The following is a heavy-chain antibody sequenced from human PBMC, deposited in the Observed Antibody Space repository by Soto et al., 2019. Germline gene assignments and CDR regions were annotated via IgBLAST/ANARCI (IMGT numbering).Heavy chain of an antibody. J-gene: IGHJ4*02. CDR2: IYWDDDK. CDR1: GFSLSTSGMS. CDR3: AHSSTYSSGWFGDD. V-gene: IGHV2-5*02. Sequence: QITLKESGPTLVKPTQTLTLTCTFSGFSLSTSGMSVGWIRQPPGKALEWLALIYWDDDKRYSPSLKSRLTNTKHTPKHHVVLTMTNMDPVDTATYYCAHSSTYSSGWFGDDWGQGTLVTVSS. D-gene: IGHD6-19*01.